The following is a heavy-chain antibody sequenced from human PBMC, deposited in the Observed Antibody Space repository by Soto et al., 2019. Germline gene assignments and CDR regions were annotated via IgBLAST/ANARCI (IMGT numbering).Heavy chain of an antibody. CDR3: ARDPDRGGAFDI. CDR1: GFTFSEAY. Sequence: PGGSLRLSCVASGFTFSEAYMIWIRQAPGKGLEWVSYISTSSVYTNYADSVKGRFTISRDNANKSLYLQMNSLRVDDTAIYYCARDPDRGGAFDIWGQGTMVTVSS. CDR2: ISTSSVYT. D-gene: IGHD3-10*01. V-gene: IGHV3-11*06. J-gene: IGHJ3*02.